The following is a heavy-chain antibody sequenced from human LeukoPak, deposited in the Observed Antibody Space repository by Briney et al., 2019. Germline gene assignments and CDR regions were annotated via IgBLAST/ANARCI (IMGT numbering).Heavy chain of an antibody. CDR2: IKQDGSEK. CDR3: AKDGDGYNFPFDF. D-gene: IGHD5-24*01. CDR1: GFTFNTYW. Sequence: GGPRRLSCAAAGFTFNTYWMSWVRQPAGKGLEWVAKIKQDGSEKYYVDSVKGRLTISRDNPKTTLYLQMNSLRAEDTAVYYCAKDGDGYNFPFDFWGQGTLVTVSS. V-gene: IGHV3-7*01. J-gene: IGHJ4*02.